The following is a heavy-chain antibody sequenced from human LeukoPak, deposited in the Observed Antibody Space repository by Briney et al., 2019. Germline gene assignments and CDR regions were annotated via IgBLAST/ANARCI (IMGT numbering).Heavy chain of an antibody. Sequence: SETLSLTCTVSGGSISSGGYYWSWIRQHPGKGLEWLGYIYYSGSTYYNPSLKSRVTISVDTSKNQFSLKLSSVTAADTAVYYCARGGRDGYNLYYFDYWGQGTLVTVSS. V-gene: IGHV4-31*03. CDR1: GGSISSGGYY. J-gene: IGHJ4*02. CDR3: ARGGRDGYNLYYFDY. CDR2: IYYSGST. D-gene: IGHD5-24*01.